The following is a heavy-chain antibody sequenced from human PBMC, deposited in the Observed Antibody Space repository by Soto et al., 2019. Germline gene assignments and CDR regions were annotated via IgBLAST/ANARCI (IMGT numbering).Heavy chain of an antibody. V-gene: IGHV4-39*01. CDR1: GGSISSSGYY. Sequence: SETLSLTCTVSGGSISSSGYYWGWIRQPPGKGLEWIGSIYYTGSTYYNPSHKRRVTISVDTSKNQFSLRLSSVTAADTAVYYCARREYGGNSPYGMDVWGQGTTVTVSS. D-gene: IGHD2-21*02. J-gene: IGHJ6*02. CDR2: IYYTGST. CDR3: ARREYGGNSPYGMDV.